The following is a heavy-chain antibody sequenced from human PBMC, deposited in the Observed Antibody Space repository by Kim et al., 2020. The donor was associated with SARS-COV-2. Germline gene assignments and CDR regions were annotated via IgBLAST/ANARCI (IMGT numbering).Heavy chain of an antibody. Sequence: GGSLRLSCVASGFTFSSSWMHWVRQTPGEGLVWVSCINIDGSTTNYGDSVKGRFTISRDNSKNTLYLQMNSLRAEDTALYYCARAYYLDNSVTPDFWGQGTRVTVPS. CDR2: INIDGSTT. J-gene: IGHJ4*02. D-gene: IGHD3-22*01. CDR3: ARAYYLDNSVTPDF. CDR1: GFTFSSSW. V-gene: IGHV3-74*01.